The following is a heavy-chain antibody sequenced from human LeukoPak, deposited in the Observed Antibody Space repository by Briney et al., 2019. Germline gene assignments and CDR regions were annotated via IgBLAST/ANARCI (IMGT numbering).Heavy chain of an antibody. CDR1: GGSTTSYY. CDR3: ARDRGVVVPAAMGDINWFDP. D-gene: IGHD2-2*01. Sequence: SETLSLTCTVSGGSTTSYYWSWIRQPAGKGLEWIGRIYTSGSTNYNPSLKSRVTMSVDTSKNQFSLKLSSVTAAGTAVYYCARDRGVVVPAAMGDINWFDPWGQGTLVTVSS. V-gene: IGHV4-4*07. J-gene: IGHJ5*02. CDR2: IYTSGST.